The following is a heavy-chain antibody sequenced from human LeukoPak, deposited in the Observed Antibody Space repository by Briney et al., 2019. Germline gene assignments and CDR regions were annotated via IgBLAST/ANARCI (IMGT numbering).Heavy chain of an antibody. J-gene: IGHJ4*02. CDR1: GFKLSSYY. D-gene: IGHD1-1*01. V-gene: IGHV3-74*03. CDR2: LKSDGSST. CDR3: ARTTMETQYFDR. Sequence: PGGPLRLACAASGFKLSSYYMDWVRQGPGKGLVWVSRLKSDGSSTKYADSVQGRFTTSRDDAKNTLYLQMTSVRVEDAAVYYCARTTMETQYFDRWGQGTLVTVSS.